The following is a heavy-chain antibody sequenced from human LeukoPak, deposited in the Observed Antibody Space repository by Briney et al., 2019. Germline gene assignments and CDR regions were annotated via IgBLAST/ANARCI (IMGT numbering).Heavy chain of an antibody. CDR1: GFSLSTSGVG. CDR2: IYWDDDK. V-gene: IGHV2-5*02. D-gene: IGHD3-10*01. Sequence: SGPTLVNPTKTLTLTCTFSGFSLSTSGVGVGWIRQPPGKALEWLALIYWDDDKRYSPSLKSRLTITKDTSKNQVVLTMTNMDPVDTATYYCAHWTYYYGSGSYYIHAGFDYWGQGTLVTVSS. CDR3: AHWTYYYGSGSYYIHAGFDY. J-gene: IGHJ4*02.